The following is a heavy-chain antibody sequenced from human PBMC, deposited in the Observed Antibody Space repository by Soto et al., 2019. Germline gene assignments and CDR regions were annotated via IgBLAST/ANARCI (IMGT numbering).Heavy chain of an antibody. CDR1: GYTFTSYG. V-gene: IGHV1-3*01. CDR2: INAGNGNT. J-gene: IGHJ6*02. Sequence: ASVKVSCKASGYTFTSYGIHWFRQAPGQRLEWTGWINAGNGNTKYSEKFQGRVTITRDTSASTAYLELSRLRSEDTAVYYCARDPNDSSAYYDQYYYGMEVWGQGTTVTVSS. D-gene: IGHD3-22*01. CDR3: ARDPNDSSAYYDQYYYGMEV.